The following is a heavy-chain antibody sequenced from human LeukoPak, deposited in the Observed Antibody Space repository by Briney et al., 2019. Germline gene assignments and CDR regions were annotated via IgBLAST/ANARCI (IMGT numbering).Heavy chain of an antibody. CDR1: GLTFSSYA. CDR2: ISYNSDTI. V-gene: IGHV3-9*01. J-gene: IGHJ2*01. D-gene: IGHD2-21*02. Sequence: PGGSLRLSCAASGLTFSSYAMHWVRQAPGKGLEWVSGISYNSDTIAYADSVKGRFTISRDNAKNSLYLQMNSLRAEDTALYYCAKDYCGGDCYSGWYFDLWGRGTLVTVSS. CDR3: AKDYCGGDCYSGWYFDL.